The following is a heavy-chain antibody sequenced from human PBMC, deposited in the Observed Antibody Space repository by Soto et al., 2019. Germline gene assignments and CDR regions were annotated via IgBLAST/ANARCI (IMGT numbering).Heavy chain of an antibody. Sequence: QVQLQESGPGLVKPSETLSLTCTVSGGSINSYCWSWIRQPPGKGLEWIAYIFDSGNANYNPSLNVRATQSVDTSKNQFSLKLTSVTAADTAVYYCARHRRTTVAKFYFDNWGQGALVTVSS. CDR2: IFDSGNA. CDR1: GGSINSYC. V-gene: IGHV4-59*08. CDR3: ARHRRTTVAKFYFDN. D-gene: IGHD4-4*01. J-gene: IGHJ4*02.